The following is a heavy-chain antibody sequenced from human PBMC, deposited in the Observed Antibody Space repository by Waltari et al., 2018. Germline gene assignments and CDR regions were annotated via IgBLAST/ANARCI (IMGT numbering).Heavy chain of an antibody. J-gene: IGHJ4*02. D-gene: IGHD2-15*01. CDR1: GDSISSSSYY. Sequence: QLQLQESGPGLVKASETLSLTCTVSGDSISSSSYYWGWVRQPPGKGLEWIGNMYYSGGTYPHPSLKSRVTISGDTSKSQFSLKLSSVTAADTSMYYCVRHARTTSGGKHFDHWGQGMLVTVSP. V-gene: IGHV4-39*01. CDR3: VRHARTTSGGKHFDH. CDR2: MYYSGGT.